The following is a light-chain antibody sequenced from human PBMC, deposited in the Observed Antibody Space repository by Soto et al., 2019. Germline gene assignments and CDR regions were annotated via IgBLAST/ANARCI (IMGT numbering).Light chain of an antibody. Sequence: DIQMTQSPSTLSASLGDRVTITCRASQNINMWLAWYQQKPGKAPKILIYAASTLQSGVPSRFSGSGSGTDFTLTISCLQSEDFATYYCQQYYSYPRTFGQGTKVEIK. J-gene: IGKJ1*01. CDR2: AAS. V-gene: IGKV1-5*01. CDR3: QQYYSYPRT. CDR1: QNINMW.